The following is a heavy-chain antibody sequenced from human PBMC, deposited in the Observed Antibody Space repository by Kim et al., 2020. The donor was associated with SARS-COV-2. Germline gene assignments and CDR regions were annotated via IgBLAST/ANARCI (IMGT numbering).Heavy chain of an antibody. J-gene: IGHJ6*03. CDR3: ARGGTHIWVAYYYYYMDV. CDR1: GGSFSGYY. D-gene: IGHD2-21*01. V-gene: IGHV4-34*01. CDR2: INHSGST. Sequence: SEILSLTCAVYGGSFSGYYWSWIRQPPGKGLEWIGEINHSGSTNYNPSLKSRVTISVDTSKNQFSLKLSSVTAADTAVYYCARGGTHIWVAYYYYYMDVWGKGTTVTVSS.